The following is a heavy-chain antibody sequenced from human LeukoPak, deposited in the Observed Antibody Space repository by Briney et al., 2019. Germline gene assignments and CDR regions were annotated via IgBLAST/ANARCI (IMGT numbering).Heavy chain of an antibody. CDR2: IIPIFGTA. J-gene: IGHJ3*02. D-gene: IGHD5-24*01. Sequence: ASVKVSCKASGGTFSSYAISWVRQAPGQGLEXXXXIIPIFGTANYAQKFQGRVTITADESTSTAYMELSSLRSEDTAVYYCARGREMATPVGAFDIWGQGTKVTVSS. CDR3: ARGREMATPVGAFDI. CDR1: GGTFSSYA. V-gene: IGHV1-69*13.